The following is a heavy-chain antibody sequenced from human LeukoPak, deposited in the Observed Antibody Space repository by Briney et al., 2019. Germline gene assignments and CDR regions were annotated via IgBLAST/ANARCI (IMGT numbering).Heavy chain of an antibody. V-gene: IGHV4-34*01. CDR2: INHSGST. D-gene: IGHD1-26*01. CDR1: GGSFSGYY. Sequence: SETLPLTCAVYGGSFSGYYWSWIRQPPGKGLEWIGEINHSGSTNYNPSLKSRVTISVDTSKNQFSLKLSSVTAADTAVYYCARYLGATFDYWGQGTLVTVSS. J-gene: IGHJ4*02. CDR3: ARYLGATFDY.